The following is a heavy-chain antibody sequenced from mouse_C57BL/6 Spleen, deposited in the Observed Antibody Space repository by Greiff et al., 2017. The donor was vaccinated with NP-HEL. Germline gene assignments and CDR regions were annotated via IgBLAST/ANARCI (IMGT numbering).Heavy chain of an antibody. CDR3: ARSFITTVVATDY. CDR2: IDPSDSET. D-gene: IGHD1-1*01. CDR1: GYTFTSYW. V-gene: IGHV1-52*01. J-gene: IGHJ2*01. Sequence: QVQLQQPGAELVRPGSSVKLSCKASGYTFTSYWMHWVKQRPIQGLEWIGNIDPSDSETHYTQKFKDKATLTVDKSSSTAYMQLSSLTSEDSAVYYGARSFITTVVATDYWGQGTTLTVSS.